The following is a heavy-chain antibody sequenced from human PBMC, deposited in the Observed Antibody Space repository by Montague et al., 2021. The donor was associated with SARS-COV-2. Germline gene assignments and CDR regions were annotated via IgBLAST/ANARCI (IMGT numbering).Heavy chain of an antibody. Sequence: CAISGDSVWSNTAAWNWIRQSPSGGLEWLVRTHYRSKWTSDYATSVEGRISIDPDTSKNQFFLHLRSVTPEDTGVYYCVRDTGSAQAGFDAWGQGTLVTVSS. CDR1: GDSVWSNTAA. J-gene: IGHJ4*02. CDR3: VRDTGSAQAGFDA. CDR2: THYRSKWTS. D-gene: IGHD4-17*01. V-gene: IGHV6-1*01.